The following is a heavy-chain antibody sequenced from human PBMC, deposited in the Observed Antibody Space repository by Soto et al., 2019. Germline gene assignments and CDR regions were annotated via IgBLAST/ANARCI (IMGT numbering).Heavy chain of an antibody. D-gene: IGHD3-3*01. CDR2: IGDSGGSS. CDR1: GFSFGNYV. J-gene: IGHJ1*01. CDR3: TKGGDSWSGYAQH. V-gene: IGHV3-23*01. Sequence: EVQLLQSGGGLVQPGGSLRLSCAASGFSFGNYVMNWVRQAPGKGLEWVSGIGDSGGSSSSADSVKGRFTVSRDNSKNTLYLQMDSLTGDDTAVYYCTKGGDSWSGYAQHWGQGALVTVAS.